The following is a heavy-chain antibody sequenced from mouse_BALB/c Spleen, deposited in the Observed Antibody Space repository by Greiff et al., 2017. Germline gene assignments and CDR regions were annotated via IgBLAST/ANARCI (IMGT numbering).Heavy chain of an antibody. J-gene: IGHJ1*01. CDR3: ARGSSYYYGSSYWYFDV. V-gene: IGHV5-6-3*01. CDR1: GFTFSSYG. CDR2: INSNGGST. Sequence: EVQRVESGGGLVQPGGSLKLSCAASGFTFSSYGMSWVRQTPDMRLELVATINSNGGSTYYPDSVKGRFTISRDNAKNTLYLQMSSLKSEDTAMYYCARGSSYYYGSSYWYFDVWGAGTTVTVSS. D-gene: IGHD1-1*01.